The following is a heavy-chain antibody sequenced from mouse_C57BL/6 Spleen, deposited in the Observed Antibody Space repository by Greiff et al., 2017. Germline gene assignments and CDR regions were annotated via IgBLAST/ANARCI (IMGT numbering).Heavy chain of an antibody. D-gene: IGHD2-2*01. CDR3: ARNGYDEGAWFAY. J-gene: IGHJ3*01. Sequence: QVQLQQPGAELVRPGTSVKLSCKASGYTFTSYWMHWVKQRPGQGLEWIGVIDPSDSYTNYNQKFTGKATLTVDTSSSTAHMQLSSLTSEDSAVYYCARNGYDEGAWFAYWGQGTLVTVSA. V-gene: IGHV1-59*01. CDR1: GYTFTSYW. CDR2: IDPSDSYT.